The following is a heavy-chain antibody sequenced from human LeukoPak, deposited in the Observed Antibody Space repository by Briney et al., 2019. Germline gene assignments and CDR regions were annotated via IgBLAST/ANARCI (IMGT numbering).Heavy chain of an antibody. D-gene: IGHD3-10*01. CDR2: IYSNGNT. Sequence: SETLSLTCTVSGGSISNYYWTWIRQTPGKGLEWVGYIYSNGNTKYNPSLKSRVTISVDTSKNQFSLKLRSVTAADTAVYYCAREVLSMVRGVIPKEAWGWFDPWGQGALVTVSS. CDR3: AREVLSMVRGVIPKEAWGWFDP. V-gene: IGHV4-4*08. J-gene: IGHJ5*02. CDR1: GGSISNYY.